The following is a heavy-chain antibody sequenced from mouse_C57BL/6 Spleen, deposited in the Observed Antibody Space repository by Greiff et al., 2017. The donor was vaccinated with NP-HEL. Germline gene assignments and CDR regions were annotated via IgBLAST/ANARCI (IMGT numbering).Heavy chain of an antibody. V-gene: IGHV5-17*01. J-gene: IGHJ3*01. D-gene: IGHD2-4*01. CDR1: GFTFSDYG. CDR2: ISSGSSTI. CDR3: AFYYDYDWFAY. Sequence: DVHLVESGGGLVKPGGSLKLSCAASGFTFSDYGMHWVRQAPEKGLEWVAYISSGSSTIYYADTVKGRFTISRDNAKNTLFLQMTSLRSEDTAMYYCAFYYDYDWFAYWGQGTLVTVSA.